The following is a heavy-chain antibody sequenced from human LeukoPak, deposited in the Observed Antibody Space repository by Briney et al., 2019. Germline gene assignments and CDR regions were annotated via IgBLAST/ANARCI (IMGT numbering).Heavy chain of an antibody. V-gene: IGHV3-15*01. D-gene: IGHD4-17*01. CDR1: GFTFSNAW. CDR3: TTDDYGDLVFDY. Sequence: KPGGSLRLSCAASGFTFSNAWMSWVRQAPGKGLEWVGRIKSKTDGGTTDYAAPVKGRFTISRDDSKNTLYLQMDSLKTEDTAVYYCTTDDYGDLVFDYWGQGTLVTVYS. CDR2: IKSKTDGGTT. J-gene: IGHJ4*02.